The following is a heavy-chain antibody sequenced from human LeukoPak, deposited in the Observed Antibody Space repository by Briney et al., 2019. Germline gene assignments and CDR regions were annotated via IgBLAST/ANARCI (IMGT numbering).Heavy chain of an antibody. V-gene: IGHV4-4*02. CDR2: VNLQGSS. D-gene: IGHD1-26*01. J-gene: IGHJ4*02. Sequence: PSETLSLTCGVSGGSISNTNWWTWVRQPPGKGLEWIGEVNLQGSSNYNPSLKSRVAISVDKSENHISLKLTSVTAADTAVYYCARAGIELGRYYFDYWGQGTLVTVSS. CDR1: GGSISNTNW. CDR3: ARAGIELGRYYFDY.